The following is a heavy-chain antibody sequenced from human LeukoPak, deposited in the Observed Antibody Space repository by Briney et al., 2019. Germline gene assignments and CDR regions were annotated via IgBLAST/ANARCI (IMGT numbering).Heavy chain of an antibody. CDR3: ARVRDYDFWSGPDAYYFDY. CDR2: IYYSGST. D-gene: IGHD3-3*01. V-gene: IGHV4-59*01. Sequence: PSETLSLTCTVSGGSISSYYWSWLRQPPGKGLEGIGYIYYSGSTNYNPSLKSRVTISVDTSKNQFSLKLSSVTAADTAVYYCARVRDYDFWSGPDAYYFDYWGQGTLVTVSS. CDR1: GGSISSYY. J-gene: IGHJ4*02.